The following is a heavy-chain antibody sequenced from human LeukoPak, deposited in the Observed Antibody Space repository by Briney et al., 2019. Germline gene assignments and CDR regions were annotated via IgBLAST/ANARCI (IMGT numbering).Heavy chain of an antibody. CDR1: GFTFSSYW. Sequence: GGSLRLSCAASGFTFSSYWMSWVRQAPGKGLEWVANIKQDGSEKYYVDSVKGRFTISRDNAKTSLYLQMNSLRGEDTAVYYCARDLSGVTGYTYGRGIDYWGQGTLVTVSS. CDR2: IKQDGSEK. CDR3: ARDLSGVTGYTYGRGIDY. D-gene: IGHD5-18*01. J-gene: IGHJ4*02. V-gene: IGHV3-7*01.